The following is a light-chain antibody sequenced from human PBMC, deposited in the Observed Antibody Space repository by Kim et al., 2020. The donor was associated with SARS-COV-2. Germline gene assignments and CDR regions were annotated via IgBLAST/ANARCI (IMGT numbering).Light chain of an antibody. CDR1: RSVSRW. V-gene: IGKV1-5*03. CDR2: RAT. J-gene: IGKJ2*01. CDR3: QQYNSYIDYT. Sequence: ASVGDRVPITCRASRSVSRWLTWYQQKPGKAPKLLIYRATTLFSGVPSRFSGSGSGTEFTLTITSLQPEDFATYYCQQYNSYIDYTFGQGTKLEIK.